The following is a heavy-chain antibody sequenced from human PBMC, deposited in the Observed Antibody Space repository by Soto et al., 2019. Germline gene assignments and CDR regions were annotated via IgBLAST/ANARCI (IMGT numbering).Heavy chain of an antibody. J-gene: IGHJ6*02. V-gene: IGHV3-33*01. CDR2: IWYDGSNK. D-gene: IGHD2-21*01. CDR1: GFTFSSYG. Sequence: GGSLRLSCAASGFTFSSYGMHWVRQAPGKGLEWVAVIWYDGSNKYYADSVKGRFTISRDNSKNTLYLQMNSLRAEDTAVYYCARGTPLWGMDVWGQGTTVTVSS. CDR3: ARGTPLWGMDV.